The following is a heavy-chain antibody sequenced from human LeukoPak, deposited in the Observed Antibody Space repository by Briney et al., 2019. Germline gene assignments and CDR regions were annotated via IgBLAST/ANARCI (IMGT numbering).Heavy chain of an antibody. V-gene: IGHV3-48*03. Sequence: GGSLRLSCAASGFTFSSYEMNWVRQAPGKGLEWVSYISSSSSTISYTDSVKGRFTISRDNAKNSLYLQMNSLRDEDTAVYYCARDGLYSGTYYGAFDIWGQGTMVTVSS. CDR2: ISSSSSTI. J-gene: IGHJ3*02. CDR3: ARDGLYSGTYYGAFDI. D-gene: IGHD1-26*01. CDR1: GFTFSSYE.